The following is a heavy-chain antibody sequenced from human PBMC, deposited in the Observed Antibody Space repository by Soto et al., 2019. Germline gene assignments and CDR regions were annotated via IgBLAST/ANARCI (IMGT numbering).Heavy chain of an antibody. J-gene: IGHJ4*02. CDR1: GGTFSSYA. Sequence: QVQLVQSGAEVKKPGSSVKVSCKASGGTFSSYAISWVRQAPGQGLEWMGGIIPIFGTANYAQKFKGRVTITADESTSTAYMELSSLRSEDTAVYYCARDGGSGSYYNGGGFDYWGQGTLVTVSS. CDR2: IIPIFGTA. CDR3: ARDGGSGSYYNGGGFDY. D-gene: IGHD3-10*01. V-gene: IGHV1-69*01.